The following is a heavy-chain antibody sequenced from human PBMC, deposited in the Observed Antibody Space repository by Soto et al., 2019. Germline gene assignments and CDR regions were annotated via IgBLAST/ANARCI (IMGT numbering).Heavy chain of an antibody. CDR2: ISYDGSKK. CDR3: ARGGYCISTSCPYFDY. D-gene: IGHD2-2*01. CDR1: GFTFSTYA. V-gene: IGHV3-30-3*01. J-gene: IGHJ4*02. Sequence: QVQLVESGGGVVQPGRSLRLSCAASGFTFSTYAVHWVRQAPGKGLEWVALISYDGSKKYYADSVRDRFTISRDNRQNTLNLQMNCLRAEDTAVYFCARGGYCISTSCPYFDYWGQGTLVTVSS.